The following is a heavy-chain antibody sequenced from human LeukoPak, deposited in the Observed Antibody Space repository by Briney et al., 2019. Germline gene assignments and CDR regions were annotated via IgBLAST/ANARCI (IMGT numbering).Heavy chain of an antibody. D-gene: IGHD4-17*01. CDR2: INPNSGGT. CDR1: GYTFTGYY. J-gene: IGHJ4*02. CDR3: ARAERYGDSSDY. V-gene: IGHV1-2*02. Sequence: ASVKVSCKASGYTFTGYYMHWMRQAPGQGLEWMGWINPNSGGTNYAQKFQGRVTMTRDTSISTAYMELSRLRSDDTAVYYCARAERYGDSSDYWGQGTLVTVSS.